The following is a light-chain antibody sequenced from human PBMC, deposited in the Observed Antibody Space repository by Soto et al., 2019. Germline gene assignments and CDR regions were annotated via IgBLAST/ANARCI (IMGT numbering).Light chain of an antibody. V-gene: IGKV3-15*01. J-gene: IGKJ4*01. Sequence: EIVVTQSPATLSVSPGERATLSCRASQSVYNMLAWYQQKPGQAPRLLIYDASTRATGIPASFSGSGSGTEFTLTISSLQSQDFAVYYCQQYYRWPLTFGGGTNVEI. CDR2: DAS. CDR1: QSVYNM. CDR3: QQYYRWPLT.